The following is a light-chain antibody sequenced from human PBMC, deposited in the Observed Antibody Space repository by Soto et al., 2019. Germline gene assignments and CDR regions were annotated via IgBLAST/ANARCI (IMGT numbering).Light chain of an antibody. J-gene: IGKJ1*01. V-gene: IGKV3-20*01. CDR3: HQYDRSPRT. Sequence: IVLPQFPGALSLSPGERATLSCRASQSVSSGNLAWYQQKPGQAPRLLIYGASSRATGIPDRFSGSGSGTDFTLTISRLEPEDFAVYYCHQYDRSPRTFGQGTKVDIK. CDR2: GAS. CDR1: QSVSSGN.